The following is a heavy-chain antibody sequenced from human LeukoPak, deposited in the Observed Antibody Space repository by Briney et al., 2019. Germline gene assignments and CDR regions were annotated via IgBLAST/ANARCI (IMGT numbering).Heavy chain of an antibody. CDR1: GFTFSSYS. CDR3: AKDVQYCSGGSCYYYYMDV. J-gene: IGHJ6*03. V-gene: IGHV3-48*01. D-gene: IGHD2-15*01. Sequence: GGSLRLSCAASGFTFSSYSMNWVRQAPGKGLEWVSYISSSSSTIYYADSVKGRFTISRDNSKNTLYLQMNSLRAEDTAVYYCAKDVQYCSGGSCYYYYMDVWGKGTTVTVSS. CDR2: ISSSSSTI.